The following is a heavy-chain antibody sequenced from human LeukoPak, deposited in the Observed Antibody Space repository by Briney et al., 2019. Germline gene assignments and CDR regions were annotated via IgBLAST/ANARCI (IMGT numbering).Heavy chain of an antibody. CDR3: ARVRAAGSFDI. J-gene: IGHJ3*02. V-gene: IGHV4-34*01. CDR2: INHSGST. Sequence: PSETLSLTCAVYGGSFSGYYWTWIRQPPGKGLEWIGEINHSGSTNYNPSLKSRVTISVDTSRNQFSLILTSVTAADTAVYFCARVRAAGSFDIWGQGTMVTVS. CDR1: GGSFSGYY.